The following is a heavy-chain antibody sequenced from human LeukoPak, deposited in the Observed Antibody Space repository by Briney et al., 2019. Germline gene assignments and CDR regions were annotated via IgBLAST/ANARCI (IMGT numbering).Heavy chain of an antibody. CDR3: ARDRETYYDILTGYYTLGDAFDI. D-gene: IGHD3-9*01. CDR2: IRSDGSIT. J-gene: IGHJ3*02. V-gene: IGHV3-74*01. CDR1: GFTFSGYW. Sequence: GGSLRLSCAASGFTFSGYWMHWVRQAPGKGLAWVSVIRSDGSITTYADSVKGRFTISRDTAKNTLYLQMNSLRAEDTAVYYCARDRETYYDILTGYYTLGDAFDIWGQGTMVTVSS.